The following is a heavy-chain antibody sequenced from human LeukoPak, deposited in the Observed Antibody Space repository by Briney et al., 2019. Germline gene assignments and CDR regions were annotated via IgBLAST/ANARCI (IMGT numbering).Heavy chain of an antibody. V-gene: IGHV4-39*07. Sequence: SETQSLTCTVSGGSITSSSYYWGWIRQPPGKGPEWIGSIYYTGSTNYNPSLKSRVTISLDTSKNQFSLKLTSVTAADTAVYYCASVRGYSSGWYASGFDPWGQGTLVTVSS. D-gene: IGHD6-19*01. J-gene: IGHJ5*02. CDR1: GGSITSSSYY. CDR2: IYYTGST. CDR3: ASVRGYSSGWYASGFDP.